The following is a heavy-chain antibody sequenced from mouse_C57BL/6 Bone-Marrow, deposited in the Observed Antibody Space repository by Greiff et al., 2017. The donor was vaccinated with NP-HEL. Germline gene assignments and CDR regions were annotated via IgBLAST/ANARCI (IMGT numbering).Heavy chain of an antibody. CDR2: ILPGSGST. J-gene: IGHJ2*01. Sequence: QVQLQQSGAELMKPGASVKLSCKATGYTFTGYWIEWVKQRPGHGLEWIGEILPGSGSTSYNVKFKGKATFTADTSSNTAYMQLSSLTTEDSAIYYCAREGYGNYSYYFDYWGQGTTLTVSS. CDR3: AREGYGNYSYYFDY. V-gene: IGHV1-9*01. CDR1: GYTFTGYW. D-gene: IGHD2-1*01.